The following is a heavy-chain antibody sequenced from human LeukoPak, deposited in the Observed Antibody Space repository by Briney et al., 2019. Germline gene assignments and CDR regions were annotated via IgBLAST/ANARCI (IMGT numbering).Heavy chain of an antibody. CDR3: AKVTGTTNY. CDR1: GLTFSNHA. CDR2: ISGRDEST. J-gene: IGHJ4*02. D-gene: IGHD1-1*01. V-gene: IGHV3-23*01. Sequence: GSLRLSCAVSGLTFSNHALSWVRQAPGKGLEWVSAISGRDESTYYADSVKGRFTISRDNSKSTLYLQMSSLRAEDTAVYHCAKVTGTTNYWGQGTLVTVSS.